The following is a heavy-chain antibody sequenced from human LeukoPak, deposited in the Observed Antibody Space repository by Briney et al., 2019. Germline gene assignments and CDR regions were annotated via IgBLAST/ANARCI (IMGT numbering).Heavy chain of an antibody. J-gene: IGHJ4*02. D-gene: IGHD6-6*01. CDR1: GGSFSGYY. Sequence: PSETLSLTCVVYGGSFSGYYWSWIRQPPGKGLEWIGEINHSGSTNYNPSLKSRVTISVDTSKNQFSLKLSSVTAADTAVYYCARRTSIAAPAYYFDYWGQGTLVTVSS. CDR2: INHSGST. V-gene: IGHV4-34*01. CDR3: ARRTSIAAPAYYFDY.